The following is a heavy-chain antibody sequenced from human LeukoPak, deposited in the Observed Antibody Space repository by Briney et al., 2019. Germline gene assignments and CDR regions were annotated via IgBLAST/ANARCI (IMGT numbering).Heavy chain of an antibody. CDR2: FHYGGTT. Sequence: SATLSLSCTVSGGTISSSTYYWGWIRQAPGKGLEWIGSFHYGGTTYYNPYLRSGLTISVDTSKNKFSLKLSSVTAADTAVYYCARHNSWDPNFDYWGQGTLVTASS. V-gene: IGHV4-39*01. CDR3: ARHNSWDPNFDY. J-gene: IGHJ4*02. CDR1: GGTISSSTYY. D-gene: IGHD2/OR15-2a*01.